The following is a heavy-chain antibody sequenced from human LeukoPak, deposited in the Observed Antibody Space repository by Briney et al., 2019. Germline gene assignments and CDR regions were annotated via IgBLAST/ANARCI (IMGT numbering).Heavy chain of an antibody. V-gene: IGHV4-34*01. CDR3: ARAFQLEHDY. CDR1: GGSFSGYY. D-gene: IGHD1-1*01. CDR2: INHSGST. Sequence: SETLSLTCAVYGGSFSGYYWSWIRQPPGKGLEWIGEINHSGSTNYNPSLKSRVTISVDTSKNQFSLNLRSVTAADTAVYYCARAFQLEHDYWGQGTLVTVSS. J-gene: IGHJ4*02.